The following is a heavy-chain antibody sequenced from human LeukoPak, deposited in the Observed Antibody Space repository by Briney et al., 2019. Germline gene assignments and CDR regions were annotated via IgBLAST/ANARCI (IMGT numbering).Heavy chain of an antibody. J-gene: IGHJ4*02. CDR3: ARARFSYGHYYFDY. CDR1: AFTFSTYW. D-gene: IGHD5-18*01. V-gene: IGHV3-7*04. CDR2: IKQDGSEK. Sequence: GGALRLSCAASAFTFSTYWMSWVRQAPGKGLEWVANIKQDGSEKYYVDSVKGRFTISRDNAKDSLYLQMNSLRAEDTAVSYCARARFSYGHYYFDYWGQGTLVTVSS.